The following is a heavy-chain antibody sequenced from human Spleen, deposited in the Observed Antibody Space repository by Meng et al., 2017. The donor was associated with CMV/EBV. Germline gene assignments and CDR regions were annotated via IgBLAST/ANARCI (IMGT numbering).Heavy chain of an antibody. V-gene: IGHV3-15*01. CDR3: TTDSYDFWSGQREYYFDY. J-gene: IGHJ4*02. Sequence: LSLTCAASGFIFSNAWMSWVRQAPGKGLEWVGRIKTKTDGGTTDYVAPVKGRFTISRDDSKNTLYLQMNSRKTEDTAAYYCTTDSYDFWSGQREYYFDYWGQGTLVTVSS. CDR2: IKTKTDGGTT. CDR1: GFIFSNAW. D-gene: IGHD3-3*01.